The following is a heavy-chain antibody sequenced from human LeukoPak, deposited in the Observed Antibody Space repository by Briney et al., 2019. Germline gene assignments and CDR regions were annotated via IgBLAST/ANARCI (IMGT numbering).Heavy chain of an antibody. CDR3: ARDRYCSGGSCYPGPHFDY. CDR1: GGSISSSSYY. D-gene: IGHD2-15*01. Sequence: PSETLSLTCTVSGGSISSSSYYWGWIRQPPGKGLEWIGSIYYSGSTYYNPSLKSRVTISVDTSKNQFSLKLSPVTAADTAVYYCARDRYCSGGSCYPGPHFDYWGQGTLVTVSS. V-gene: IGHV4-39*07. J-gene: IGHJ4*02. CDR2: IYYSGST.